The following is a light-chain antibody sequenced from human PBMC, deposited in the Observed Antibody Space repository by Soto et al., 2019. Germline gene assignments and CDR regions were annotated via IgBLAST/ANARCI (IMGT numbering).Light chain of an antibody. Sequence: DIELTQSPGTLSLSPGERVTLSCRASQTVRSSFVAWYQQKPGQAPRLLIYGASTRATGIPDRFSGSGSGTHFTLAFTSLEPEHLAVSYCRHYGRSSWTFGQGTKVEIK. CDR2: GAS. CDR1: QTVRSSF. CDR3: RHYGRSSWT. J-gene: IGKJ1*01. V-gene: IGKV3-20*01.